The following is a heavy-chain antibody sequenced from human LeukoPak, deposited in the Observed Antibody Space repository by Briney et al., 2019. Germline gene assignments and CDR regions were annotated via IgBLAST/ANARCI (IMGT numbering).Heavy chain of an antibody. J-gene: IGHJ6*03. V-gene: IGHV4-59*01. CDR2: IYYSGST. CDR1: GGSIRYYY. CDR3: ARDAYSSSYMDV. Sequence: PSETLSLTCTVSGGSIRYYYWSWIRQPPGKGLEWIGYIYYSGSTNYNPSLKSRVTISVDTSKNQFSLKLSSVTVADTAVYYCARDAYSSSYMDVWGKGTTVTVSS. D-gene: IGHD6-13*01.